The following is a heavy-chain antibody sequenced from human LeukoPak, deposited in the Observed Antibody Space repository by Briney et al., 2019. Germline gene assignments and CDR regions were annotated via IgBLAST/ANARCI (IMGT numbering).Heavy chain of an antibody. D-gene: IGHD3-10*01. CDR1: GFTFSSYS. J-gene: IGHJ4*02. CDR3: ARDPSLYYYGSGSYFDY. V-gene: IGHV3-21*01. Sequence: SGGSLRLSCAASGFTFSSYSMTWVRQAPGKGLEWVSSISSSSSYIYYADSVKGRFTISRDNAKNSLYLQMNSLRAEDTAVYYCARDPSLYYYGSGSYFDYWGQGTLVTVSS. CDR2: ISSSSSYI.